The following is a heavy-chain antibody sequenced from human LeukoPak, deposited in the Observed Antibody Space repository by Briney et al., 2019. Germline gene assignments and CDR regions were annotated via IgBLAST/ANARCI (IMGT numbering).Heavy chain of an antibody. CDR1: GFTFSSYA. J-gene: IGHJ4*02. CDR3: AKKVGLVSAPLYYFDV. CDR2: ISGPAGSW. Sequence: GGSLRLSCAASGFTFSSYAMSWVRQAPGKGREWVSAISGPAGSWDYADSVKGRFTISRDNSKNTLFLQMNSLRAEDTAIYYCAKKVGLVSAPLYYFDVWGQGTLVTVSS. D-gene: IGHD5/OR15-5a*01. V-gene: IGHV3-23*01.